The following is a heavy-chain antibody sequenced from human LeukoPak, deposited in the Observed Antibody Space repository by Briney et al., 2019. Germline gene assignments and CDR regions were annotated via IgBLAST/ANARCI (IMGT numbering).Heavy chain of an antibody. CDR3: ARAHSSGRTFDY. D-gene: IGHD3-22*01. V-gene: IGHV4-61*01. CDR2: IYYSGST. J-gene: IGHJ4*02. CDR1: GGSVSSGSYY. Sequence: KPSETLSLTCTVSGGSVSSGSYYWSWIRQPPGKGLEWIGYIYYSGSTNYNPSLKSRVTISVDTSKNQFSLKLGSVTAADTAVYYCARAHSSGRTFDYWGQGTLVTVSS.